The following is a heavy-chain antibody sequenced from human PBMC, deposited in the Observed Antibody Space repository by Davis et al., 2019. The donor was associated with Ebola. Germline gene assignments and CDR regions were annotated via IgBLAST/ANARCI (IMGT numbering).Heavy chain of an antibody. CDR3: VKQGSVPCYN. CDR1: GFTFSAYE. V-gene: IGHV3-64D*06. D-gene: IGHD2-15*01. CDR2: ISHNGART. J-gene: IGHJ4*02. Sequence: PGGSLRLSCSVSGFTFSAYEMHWVRQAPGKGLEYVTTISHNGARTYSADSVKGRFVVSRDNSNNILYLQMSSLRADDTAVYYCVKQGSVPCYNWGQGTLVTVSS.